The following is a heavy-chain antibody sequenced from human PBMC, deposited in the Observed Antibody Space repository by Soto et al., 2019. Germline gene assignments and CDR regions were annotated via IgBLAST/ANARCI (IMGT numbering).Heavy chain of an antibody. CDR1: GYSFTVYG. J-gene: IGHJ5*02. CDR3: ARDHGGATGFDP. Sequence: QVRLVQSGAEVKRPGASVKVSCKTYGYSFTVYGISWVRQAPGQGLEWMGWMSTYTGDTNYARKFRGRVTMTTDISASTASMELRSLTSDATAVYYCARDHGGATGFDPWGQGTPVIVST. CDR2: MSTYTGDT. V-gene: IGHV1-18*01. D-gene: IGHD3-10*01.